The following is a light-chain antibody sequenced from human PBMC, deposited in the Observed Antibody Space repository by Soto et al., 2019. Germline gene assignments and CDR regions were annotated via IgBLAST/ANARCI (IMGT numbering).Light chain of an antibody. Sequence: DIQMAQSPSSVSASVGDRVTIACRASQGISSLLAWYQQKPGKAPNLLIHTASSLQSGVPSRFSGSGSGTDFTLTTSSLQPEDCATYYCQQATSFPLTFGGGTKVEIK. CDR2: TAS. V-gene: IGKV1-12*01. CDR1: QGISSL. CDR3: QQATSFPLT. J-gene: IGKJ4*01.